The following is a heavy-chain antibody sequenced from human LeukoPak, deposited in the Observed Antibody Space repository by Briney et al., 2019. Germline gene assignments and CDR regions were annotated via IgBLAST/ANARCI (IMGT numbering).Heavy chain of an antibody. CDR3: ARIGNVPAAIFYYYYYMDV. D-gene: IGHD2-2*02. CDR2: IKQDGSEK. V-gene: IGHV3-7*01. CDR1: GFTLNKAW. Sequence: PGGSLRLSCAASGFTLNKAWMSWVRQAPGKGLEWVANIKQDGSEKYYVDSVRGRFTISRDNAKNSLYLQMNSLRAEDTAVYYCARIGNVPAAIFYYYYYMDVWGKGTTVTVSS. J-gene: IGHJ6*03.